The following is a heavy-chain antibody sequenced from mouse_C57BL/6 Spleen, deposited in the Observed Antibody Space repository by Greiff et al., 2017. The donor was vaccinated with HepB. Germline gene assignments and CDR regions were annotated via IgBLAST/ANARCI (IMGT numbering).Heavy chain of an antibody. D-gene: IGHD3-3*01. V-gene: IGHV5-4*01. CDR2: LSDGGSYT. CDR3: ARDRGTFDY. Sequence: EVKLMESGGGLLKPGGSLKLSCVASGFTFCSYAMSCVRQTPEKRLEWVATLSDGGSYTYYPDNVKGRFTISRDNAKNNLYLQMSHLKSEDTAMYYCARDRGTFDYWGQGTTLTVSS. CDR1: GFTFCSYA. J-gene: IGHJ2*01.